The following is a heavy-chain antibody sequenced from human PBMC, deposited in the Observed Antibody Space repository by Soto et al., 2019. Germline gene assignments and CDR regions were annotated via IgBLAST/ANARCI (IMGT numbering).Heavy chain of an antibody. Sequence: SVKVSCKASGGTFSTYTISWVRQAPGQGLEWMGRIIPILNTVNYAQKFQGRVTITADESTSTAYMELSSLTYQDTAVYYCARGDGRGSWRFDYWGQGTLVTVSS. CDR3: ARGDGRGSWRFDY. V-gene: IGHV1-69*08. J-gene: IGHJ4*02. D-gene: IGHD3-10*01. CDR2: IIPILNTV. CDR1: GGTFSTYT.